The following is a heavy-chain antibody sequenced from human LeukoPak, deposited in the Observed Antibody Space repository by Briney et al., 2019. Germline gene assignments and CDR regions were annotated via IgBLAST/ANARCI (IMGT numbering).Heavy chain of an antibody. Sequence: PGGSLRLSCAASGFTFSSYGMHWVRQAPGKGLEWVAFIRYDGSNKYYADSVKGRFTISRDNSKNTLYLQMNSLRAEDTAVYYCAKDWSGCATPWYFDYWGQGTLVTVSS. CDR1: GFTFSSYG. D-gene: IGHD3-3*01. J-gene: IGHJ4*02. CDR3: AKDWSGCATPWYFDY. CDR2: IRYDGSNK. V-gene: IGHV3-30*02.